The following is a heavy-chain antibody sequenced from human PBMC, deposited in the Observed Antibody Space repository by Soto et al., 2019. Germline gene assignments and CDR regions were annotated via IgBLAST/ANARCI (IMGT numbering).Heavy chain of an antibody. D-gene: IGHD3-22*01. V-gene: IGHV3-30*03. CDR1: EFTFSSDC. J-gene: IGHJ4*02. CDR2: ISYDGSDK. CDR3: ARDYYKYYDSSGYYRSPAY. Sequence: GSPGLSCAAPEFTFSSDCMHWVRQAPGKGLEWVAVISYDGSDKDYADSVKGRFTISRDNSRNTLFLQMNSLRAEDTAVYYCARDYYKYYDSSGYYRSPAYWGQGTLVTVSS.